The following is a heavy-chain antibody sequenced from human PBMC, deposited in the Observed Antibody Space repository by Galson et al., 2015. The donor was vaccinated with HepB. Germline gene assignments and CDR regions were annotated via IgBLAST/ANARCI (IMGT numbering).Heavy chain of an antibody. J-gene: IGHJ2*01. CDR2: ITTSSSYI. CDR3: AREGSTWYKSPYDCYFDL. Sequence: SLRLSCAASGFTFSSYNMNWVRQAPGKGLEWVPSITTSSSYIYYADSMKGRFTISRDNAKNTLYLQMSSLRAEDTAVYYCAREGSTWYKSPYDCYFDLWGRGTLVTVSS. CDR1: GFTFSSYN. V-gene: IGHV3-21*01. D-gene: IGHD6-13*01.